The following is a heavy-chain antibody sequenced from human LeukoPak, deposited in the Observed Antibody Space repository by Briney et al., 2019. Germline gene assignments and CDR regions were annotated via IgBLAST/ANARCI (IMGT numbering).Heavy chain of an antibody. V-gene: IGHV3-48*03. CDR2: ISSSGCTI. J-gene: IGHJ6*04. CDR3: AELGITMIGGV. Sequence: GGSLRLSCAASGFTFSSYEMNWVRQAPGKGLEWVSYISSSGCTIYYADSVKGRFTISRDNAKNSLYLQMNSLRAEDTAVYYCAELGITMIGGVWGKGTTVTVSS. CDR1: GFTFSSYE. D-gene: IGHD3-10*02.